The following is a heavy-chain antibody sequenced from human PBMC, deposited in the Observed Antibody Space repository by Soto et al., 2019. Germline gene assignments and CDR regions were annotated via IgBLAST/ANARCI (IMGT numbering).Heavy chain of an antibody. CDR2: ITSTSSTI. D-gene: IGHD3-22*01. CDR1: GFTFSSYD. Sequence: GGSLRLSCAASGFTFSSYDMNWVRQAPGKGLEWVSYITSTSSTIYYADSVKGRFTISRDNAKNSLYLQMTSLRDEDTAVYYCARDISYDSSGYQVRYYGMDVWGQGTTVTVSS. V-gene: IGHV3-48*02. CDR3: ARDISYDSSGYQVRYYGMDV. J-gene: IGHJ6*02.